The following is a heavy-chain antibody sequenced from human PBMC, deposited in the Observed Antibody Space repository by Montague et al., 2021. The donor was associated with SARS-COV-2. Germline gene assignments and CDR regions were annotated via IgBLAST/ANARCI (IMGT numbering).Heavy chain of an antibody. V-gene: IGHV4-39*01. D-gene: IGHD6-13*01. CDR2: IYYSGTT. Sequence: SETLSLTCSVSGGSITYRTYYCWCIRQSRGKRLEWIGAIYYSGTTYYNPSLKSRATISLDTAKNQFSLKMTSVTAADTAVYYCARHWGIAAAGNWGQGTLVTVS. CDR3: ARHWGIAAAGN. J-gene: IGHJ4*02. CDR1: GGSITYRTYY.